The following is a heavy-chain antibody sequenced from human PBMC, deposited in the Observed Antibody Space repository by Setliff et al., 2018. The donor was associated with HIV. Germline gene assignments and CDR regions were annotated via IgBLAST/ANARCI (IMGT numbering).Heavy chain of an antibody. CDR1: GFTFSTYW. CDR2: VKQDGSEK. Sequence: PGGSLRLSCAASGFTFSTYWMSWVRQAPGKGLEWMANVKQDGSEKYYVDSVKGRFTISRDNAKNSLYLQMNSLRAEDTAVYHCARVGTDMAIEGYYFDYWGQGTLVTVSS. CDR3: ARVGTDMAIEGYYFDY. D-gene: IGHD5-18*01. V-gene: IGHV3-7*01. J-gene: IGHJ4*02.